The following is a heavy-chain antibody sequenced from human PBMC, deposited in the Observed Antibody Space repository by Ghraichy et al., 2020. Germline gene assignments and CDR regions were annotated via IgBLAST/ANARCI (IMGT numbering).Heavy chain of an antibody. J-gene: IGHJ3*02. CDR3: ARGPTGAFDI. V-gene: IGHV3-74*01. CDR2: IKSDGSSA. Sequence: ESLNISCAASGFTFSTYWMNWVRQAPGKGLVWVSRIKSDGSSADYAASVKGRFTISRDNAKNTLYLQLNSLRADDTAVYYCARGPTGAFDIWGQGTVVTVSP. CDR1: GFTFSTYW.